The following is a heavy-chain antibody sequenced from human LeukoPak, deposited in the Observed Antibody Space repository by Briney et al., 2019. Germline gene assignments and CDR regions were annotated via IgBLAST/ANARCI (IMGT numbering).Heavy chain of an antibody. CDR3: ARDHGSGWYSDYFDY. J-gene: IGHJ4*02. CDR2: IWYDGSNK. Sequence: PAGSLRLSCAASGFTFSNYEMNWVRQAPRQGLGLEAVIWYDGSNKYYADSVKGRFTISRDNSKNTLYLQMISLRAEDTAVYYCARDHGSGWYSDYFDYWGQGTLVTVSS. D-gene: IGHD6-19*01. V-gene: IGHV3-33*08. CDR1: GFTFSNYE.